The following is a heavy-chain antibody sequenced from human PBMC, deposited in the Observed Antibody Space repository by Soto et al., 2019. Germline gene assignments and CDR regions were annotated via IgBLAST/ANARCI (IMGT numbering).Heavy chain of an antibody. CDR3: ARGVATDY. J-gene: IGHJ4*02. CDR2: IKQDGSEK. D-gene: IGHD2-15*01. CDR1: GFTFNNYW. Sequence: ESGGGSVQPGGSLRLSCAASGFTFNNYWMSWVRQAPGKGLEWVANIKQDGSEKYYVDSVKGRFTISRDNAENSLYLQMNSLRAGDTAVYYCARGVATDYWGQGTLVTVSS. V-gene: IGHV3-7*01.